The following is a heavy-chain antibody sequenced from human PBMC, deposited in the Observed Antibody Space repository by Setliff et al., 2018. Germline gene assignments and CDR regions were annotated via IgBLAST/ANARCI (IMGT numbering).Heavy chain of an antibody. D-gene: IGHD1-26*01. CDR1: GGSITSGRYY. CDR2: IHYSENT. CDR3: ARGLHSGTYWGTRPLGLDY. J-gene: IGHJ4*02. V-gene: IGHV4-39*01. Sequence: SETLSLTCTVSGGSITSGRYYWGWIRQPPGQGLEWIASIHYSENTYYNPSLKTRVTISVDTSKNQFSLKLSFVTAADTAVYYCARGLHSGTYWGTRPLGLDYWGQGSLVTVSS.